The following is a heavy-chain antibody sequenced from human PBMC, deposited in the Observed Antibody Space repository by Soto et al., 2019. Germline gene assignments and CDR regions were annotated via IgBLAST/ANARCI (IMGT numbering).Heavy chain of an antibody. D-gene: IGHD3-22*01. CDR3: ASSGSSGYYLDY. J-gene: IGHJ4*02. V-gene: IGHV1-18*01. CDR1: GYTFTSYG. CDR2: ISAYNGNT. Sequence: QVQLVQSGAEVKKPGASVKVSCKASGYTFTSYGLTWVRQAPGQGLEWMGWISAYNGNTNYAQKLQGRVTMTTDTSKSTADMELRSLRSADTAVYYCASSGSSGYYLDYWGQGTLVTVSS.